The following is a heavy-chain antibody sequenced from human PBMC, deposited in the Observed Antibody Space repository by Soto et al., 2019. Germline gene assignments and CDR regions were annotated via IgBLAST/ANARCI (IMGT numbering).Heavy chain of an antibody. V-gene: IGHV3-20*04. J-gene: IGHJ5*02. D-gene: IGHD3-22*01. CDR3: ARENYYYDSSGYFNWFDP. CDR2: INWNGGST. CDR1: GFTFDDYG. Sequence: GGSLRLSCAASGFTFDDYGMSWVRQAPGKGLEWVSGINWNGGSTGYADSVKGRFTISRDNAKNSLYLQMNSLRDEDTAVYYCARENYYYDSSGYFNWFDPWGQGTLVTVSS.